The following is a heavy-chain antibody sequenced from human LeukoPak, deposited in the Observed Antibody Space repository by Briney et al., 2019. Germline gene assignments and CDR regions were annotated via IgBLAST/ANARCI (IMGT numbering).Heavy chain of an antibody. Sequence: PGGSLRLSCAAPGFTFSSYGMHWVRQAPGKGLEWVAFIRYDGSNKYYADSVKGRFTISRDNSKNTLYLQMNSLRAEDTAVYYCAKDHPMYYYGSGDWGQGTLVTVSS. CDR3: AKDHPMYYYGSGD. CDR1: GFTFSSYG. CDR2: IRYDGSNK. V-gene: IGHV3-30*02. J-gene: IGHJ4*02. D-gene: IGHD3-10*01.